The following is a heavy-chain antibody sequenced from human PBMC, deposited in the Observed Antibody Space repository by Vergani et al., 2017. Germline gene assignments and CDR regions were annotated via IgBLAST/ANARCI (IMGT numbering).Heavy chain of an antibody. Sequence: EVQRLESGGGLVQPGGSLRLSCAASGFTFSSYAMSWVRQAPGKGLEWVSAISGSGGSTYYADSVKGRFTISRDNSKNTLYLQMNSLRAEDTAVYYCAXPITMVRGVIILDAFDIWGQGTMVTVSS. CDR1: GFTFSSYA. D-gene: IGHD3-10*01. CDR3: AXPITMVRGVIILDAFDI. CDR2: ISGSGGST. J-gene: IGHJ3*02. V-gene: IGHV3-23*01.